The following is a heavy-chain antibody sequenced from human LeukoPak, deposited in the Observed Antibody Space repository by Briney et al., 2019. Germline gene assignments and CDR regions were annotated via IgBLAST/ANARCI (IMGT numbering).Heavy chain of an antibody. Sequence: GESLKISWQGSGYSFTSYWIGWVRQMPGKGPEWMGIIYPGDSDTRYSPPFEGQVTISADKSISTAYLQWSSLKASDTAMYYCARLQIPGGYYYYGMDVWGQGTTVTVSS. CDR3: ARLQIPGGYYYYGMDV. CDR1: GYSFTSYW. CDR2: IYPGDSDT. V-gene: IGHV5-51*01. J-gene: IGHJ6*02. D-gene: IGHD2-21*01.